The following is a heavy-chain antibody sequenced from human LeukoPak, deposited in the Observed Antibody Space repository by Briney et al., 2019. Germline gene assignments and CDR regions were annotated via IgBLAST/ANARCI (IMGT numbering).Heavy chain of an antibody. CDR3: ARGRKDSSGYENRHTPRSFDY. D-gene: IGHD3-22*01. CDR1: GGSISSYY. Sequence: SETLSLTCTVSGGSISSYYWSWIRQPPGKGLEWIGEINHSGSTNYNPSLKSRVTISVDTSKNQFSLKLSSVTAADTAVYYCARGRKDSSGYENRHTPRSFDYWGQGTLVTVSS. CDR2: INHSGST. V-gene: IGHV4-34*01. J-gene: IGHJ4*02.